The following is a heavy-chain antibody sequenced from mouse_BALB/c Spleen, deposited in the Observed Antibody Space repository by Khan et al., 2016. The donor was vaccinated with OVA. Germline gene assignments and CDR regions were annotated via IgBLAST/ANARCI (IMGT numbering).Heavy chain of an antibody. CDR2: ILPGSDHT. D-gene: IGHD1-1*01. J-gene: IGHJ2*01. CDR3: ARGYGSSYNFDY. Sequence: QVRLQQSGAELMKPGASVKISCKATGYTFITYWIEWIKQRPGHGPEWIGDILPGSDHTYYNENFKGKATFTADTSSNSTYMQLSSLTSEDSAVYYCARGYGSSYNFDYWGQGTTLTVSS. CDR1: GYTFITYW. V-gene: IGHV1-9*01.